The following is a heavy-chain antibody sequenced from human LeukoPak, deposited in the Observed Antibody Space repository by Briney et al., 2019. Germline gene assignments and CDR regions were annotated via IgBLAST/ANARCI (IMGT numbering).Heavy chain of an antibody. CDR1: GGSISSYY. V-gene: IGHV4-59*08. CDR2: IYYSGST. Sequence: SETLSLTCTVSGGSISSYYWSWIRQPPGKGLEWIGYIYYSGSTNYNPYLKSRVTISVDTSKNQFSLKLSSVTAADTAVYFCASPRGDDSGGYYTWYFHHWGQGILVTVSS. CDR3: ASPRGDDSGGYYTWYFHH. J-gene: IGHJ1*01. D-gene: IGHD3-22*01.